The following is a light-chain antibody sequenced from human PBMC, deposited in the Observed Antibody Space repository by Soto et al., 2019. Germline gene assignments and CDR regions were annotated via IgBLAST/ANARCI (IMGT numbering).Light chain of an antibody. CDR2: GAS. CDR1: QSVSTSY. V-gene: IGKV3-20*01. Sequence: EIVWTQSPGTLSLSPGERATLSCRASQSVSTSYLAWYQQKPGQDRRLLIYGASSRATGIPDRFIGSGSGADFSLTSSRLEHEEFAVYYCQQYGSSPYTVGQGTKLEIK. J-gene: IGKJ2*01. CDR3: QQYGSSPYT.